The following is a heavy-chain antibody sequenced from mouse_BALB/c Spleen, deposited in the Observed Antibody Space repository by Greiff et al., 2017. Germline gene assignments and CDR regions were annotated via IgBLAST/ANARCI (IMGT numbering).Heavy chain of an antibody. CDR2: IYPGNVNT. V-gene: IGHV1S56*01. CDR1: GYTFTSYY. D-gene: IGHD2-4*01. J-gene: IGHJ4*01. CDR3: ARGVDYPWAMDY. Sequence: QVQLKESGPELVKPGASVRISCKASGYTFTSYYIHWVKQRPGQGLEWIGWIYPGNVNTKYNEKFKGKATLTADKSSSTAYMQLSSLTSEDSAVYFCARGVDYPWAMDYWGQGTSVTVSS.